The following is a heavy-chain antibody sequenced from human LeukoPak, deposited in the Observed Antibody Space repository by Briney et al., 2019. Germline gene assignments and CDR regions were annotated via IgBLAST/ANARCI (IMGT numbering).Heavy chain of an antibody. V-gene: IGHV4-4*02. Sequence: SETLSLTCAVSGGSISSSNWWSWVRQPPGKGLEWIGEIYHSGSTNYNPSLKSRVTMSVDKSKNQFSLKLSSVTAADTAVYYCAREILGDYVVAFDIWGQGTMVTVSS. J-gene: IGHJ3*02. CDR2: IYHSGST. CDR3: AREILGDYVVAFDI. D-gene: IGHD4-17*01. CDR1: GGSISSSNW.